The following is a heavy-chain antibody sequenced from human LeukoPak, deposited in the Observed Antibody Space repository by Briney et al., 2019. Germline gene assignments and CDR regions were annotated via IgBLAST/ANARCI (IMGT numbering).Heavy chain of an antibody. CDR2: INPNSGGT. V-gene: IGHV1-2*02. Sequence: ASVKVSCKASGYTFTGYYMHWVRQAPGQGLEWMGWINPNSGGTNYAQKFQGRVTMTRDTSTSTVYMELSSLRSEDTAVYYCARVVPRRYYYDSRGYYGFDYWGQGTLVTVSS. D-gene: IGHD3-22*01. J-gene: IGHJ4*02. CDR1: GYTFTGYY. CDR3: ARVVPRRYYYDSRGYYGFDY.